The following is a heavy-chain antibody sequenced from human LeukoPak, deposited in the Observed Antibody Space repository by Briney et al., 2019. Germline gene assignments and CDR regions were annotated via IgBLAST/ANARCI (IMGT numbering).Heavy chain of an antibody. D-gene: IGHD3-10*01. CDR2: IYSGGST. V-gene: IGHV3-53*01. J-gene: IGHJ2*01. Sequence: GGSLRLSCAASGFTVSSNYMSWVRQAPGKGLEWVSVIYSGGSTYYADSVKGRFTISRDNSKNTLYLQMNSLRAEDTAVYYCARAKYQYYYGSGSYKQTAYWYFDLWGRGTLVTVSS. CDR3: ARAKYQYYYGSGSYKQTAYWYFDL. CDR1: GFTVSSNY.